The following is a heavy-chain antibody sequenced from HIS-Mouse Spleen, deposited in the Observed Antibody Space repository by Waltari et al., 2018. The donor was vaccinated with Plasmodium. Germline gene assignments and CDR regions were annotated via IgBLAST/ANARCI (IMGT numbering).Heavy chain of an antibody. D-gene: IGHD6-13*01. V-gene: IGHV3-21*01. CDR1: GFTFSSYS. CDR3: ARESSSSWYFDY. Sequence: EVQLVESGGGLVKPGGSLRLSCAASGFTFSSYSMNWVRQAPGKGLDWVSSISSSSSYIYYADSWNGRFTISRDNAKNSLYLQMNSLRAEDTAVYYCARESSSSWYFDYWGQGTLVTVSS. J-gene: IGHJ4*02. CDR2: ISSSSSYI.